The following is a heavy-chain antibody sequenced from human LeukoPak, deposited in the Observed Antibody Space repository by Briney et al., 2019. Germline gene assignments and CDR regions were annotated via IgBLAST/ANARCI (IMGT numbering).Heavy chain of an antibody. D-gene: IGHD3-10*01. V-gene: IGHV3-23*01. CDR1: GFTFSSYA. CDR2: ISGSGGST. Sequence: GGSLRLSCAASGFTFSSYAMHWVRQAPGKGLEWVSAISGSGGSTYYADSVKGRFTISRDNSKNTLYLQMNSLRAEDTAVYYCAREKGRGVISPYYDYWGQGTLVTVS. CDR3: AREKGRGVISPYYDY. J-gene: IGHJ4*02.